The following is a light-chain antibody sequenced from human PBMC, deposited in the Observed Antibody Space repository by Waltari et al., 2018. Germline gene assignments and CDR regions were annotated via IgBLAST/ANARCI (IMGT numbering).Light chain of an antibody. J-gene: IGKJ1*01. CDR3: QHYVNLPVT. V-gene: IGKV3-20*01. CDR2: DTS. CDR1: QSVGRS. Sequence: EIVLTQSPGTLSLSPGERATLSCRASQSVGRSLAWYQQKPGLPPRLLICDTSSRATGTPGRFSGSGSGTDFSLAISSLEPEDFAVYFCQHYVNLPVTFGQGTKVEI.